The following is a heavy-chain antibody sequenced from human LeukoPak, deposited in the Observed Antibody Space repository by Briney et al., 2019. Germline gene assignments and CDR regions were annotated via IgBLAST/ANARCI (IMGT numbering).Heavy chain of an antibody. J-gene: IGHJ5*02. Sequence: PSQTLSLTCTVSGGSINSRSYYRSWIRQPAGKGLEWIGRIHNGGSTNYNPSLKSRVTISVDTSKNQLSLKLSAVTAADTAVYYCARGGITPLTNWFDPWGQGTLVTVSS. D-gene: IGHD1-14*01. CDR2: IHNGGST. CDR1: GGSINSRSYY. CDR3: ARGGITPLTNWFDP. V-gene: IGHV4-61*02.